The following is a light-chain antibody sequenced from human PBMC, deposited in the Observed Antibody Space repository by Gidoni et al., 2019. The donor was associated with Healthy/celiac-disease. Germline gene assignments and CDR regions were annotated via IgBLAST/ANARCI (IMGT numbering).Light chain of an antibody. CDR1: QSVSSSY. Sequence: EMVMTQSPATLSLSPGERATLSCRASQSVSSSYLSWYQQKPGQAPRLLIYGASTRATGIPARFSGSGSGTDFTLTISSLQPEDFAVYYCQQDYNSLTFGGGTKVEIK. V-gene: IGKV3D-7*01. J-gene: IGKJ4*01. CDR2: GAS. CDR3: QQDYNSLT.